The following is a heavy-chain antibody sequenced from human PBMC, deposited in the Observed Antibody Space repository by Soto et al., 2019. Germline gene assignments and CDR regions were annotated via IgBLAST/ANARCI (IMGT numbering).Heavy chain of an antibody. J-gene: IGHJ4*02. CDR3: ARGNYSSSPVVDY. Sequence: PSETLSLTCTVSGGSVSSGSYYWSWIRPPPGKGQEWIGYTYYSGSNNYNPSLKSRVTISVDTSKNQFSLTLSSATAADTAVYYCARGNYSSSPVVDYWGQGTLVTVSS. V-gene: IGHV4-61*01. D-gene: IGHD6-6*01. CDR2: TYYSGSN. CDR1: GGSVSSGSYY.